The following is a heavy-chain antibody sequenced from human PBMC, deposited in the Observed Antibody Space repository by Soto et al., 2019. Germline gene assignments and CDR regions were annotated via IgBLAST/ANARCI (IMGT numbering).Heavy chain of an antibody. V-gene: IGHV3-53*01. CDR2: IYSGGST. CDR1: GFTVSSNY. CDR3: ARTQYYYYGMDV. Sequence: GGSLRLSCAASGFTVSSNYMSWVRQAPGKGLEWVSVIYSGGSTYYADSVKGRFTISRDNSKNTLYLQMNSLRAEDTAVYYCARTQYYYYGMDVWGQGTTVTVSS. J-gene: IGHJ6*02.